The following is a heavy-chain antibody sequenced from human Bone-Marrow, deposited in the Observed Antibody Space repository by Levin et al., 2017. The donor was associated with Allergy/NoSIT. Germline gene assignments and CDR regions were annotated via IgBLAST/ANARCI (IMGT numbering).Heavy chain of an antibody. CDR3: ARLPLTPYSYGYEIHYYYYMDG. D-gene: IGHD5-18*01. CDR2: IYPGDSDT. V-gene: IGHV5-51*01. J-gene: IGHJ6*03. CDR1: GYSFTSYW. Sequence: GESLKISCKGSGYSFTSYWIGWVRQMPGKGLEWMGIIYPGDSDTRYSPSFQGQVTISADKSISTAYLQWSSLKASDTAMYYCARLPLTPYSYGYEIHYYYYMDGWGKGTTVTVSS.